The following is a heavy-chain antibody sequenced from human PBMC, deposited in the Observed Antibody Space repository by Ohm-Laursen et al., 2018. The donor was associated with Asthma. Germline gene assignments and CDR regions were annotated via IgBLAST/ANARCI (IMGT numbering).Heavy chain of an antibody. Sequence: SETLSLTCALSGASFSTYYWGWIRQPPGKGLEWIGYIYSTGSTNYNPSLESRVTISIDTSTNQFSLKLSSVTAADTAVYYCASEVNDFWSGYYNYWGQGTLVTVSS. CDR3: ASEVNDFWSGYYNY. CDR2: IYSTGST. V-gene: IGHV4-59*01. D-gene: IGHD3-3*01. J-gene: IGHJ4*02. CDR1: GASFSTYY.